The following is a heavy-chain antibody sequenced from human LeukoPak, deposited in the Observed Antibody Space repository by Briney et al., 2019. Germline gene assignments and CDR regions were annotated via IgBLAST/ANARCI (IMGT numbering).Heavy chain of an antibody. Sequence: ASVKVSCKASGYTFTSYGISWVRQAPGQGLEWMGWISAYNGNTNYAQKLQGRVTMTTDTSTSTAYMELRSLRSDDTAVYYCARDYGNYGSGSYADYWGQGTPVTVSS. CDR1: GYTFTSYG. D-gene: IGHD3-10*01. CDR2: ISAYNGNT. J-gene: IGHJ4*02. CDR3: ARDYGNYGSGSYADY. V-gene: IGHV1-18*01.